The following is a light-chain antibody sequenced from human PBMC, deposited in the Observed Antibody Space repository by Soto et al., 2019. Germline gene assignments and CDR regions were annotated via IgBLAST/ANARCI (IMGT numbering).Light chain of an antibody. J-gene: IGKJ3*01. CDR2: GAS. CDR3: QQYGSSPFT. Sequence: EIVLTQSPGTLSLSVGERATLSCRASQSVSSSYLAWYQHKAGQAPRLVIYGASRRATGIPDRFSGSGSGTDFTLTIGRLEPEDIAVYYCQQYGSSPFTFGPGTTVDIK. V-gene: IGKV3-20*01. CDR1: QSVSSSY.